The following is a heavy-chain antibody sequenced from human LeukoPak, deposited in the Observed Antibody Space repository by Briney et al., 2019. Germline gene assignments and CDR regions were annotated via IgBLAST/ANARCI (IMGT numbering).Heavy chain of an antibody. CDR1: GFTFSSYA. V-gene: IGHV3-23*01. CDR3: AKAPGGIVGY. D-gene: IGHD3-16*01. J-gene: IGHJ4*02. CDR2: ISGSAIDT. Sequence: PGGSLRLSCAASGFTFSSYAMTWVRQAPGKGLEWVSSISGSAIDTNYADSVKDRFIISRDNSKETFYLQMNSLRAEDTALYFCAKAPGGIVGYWGQGTLVTVSS.